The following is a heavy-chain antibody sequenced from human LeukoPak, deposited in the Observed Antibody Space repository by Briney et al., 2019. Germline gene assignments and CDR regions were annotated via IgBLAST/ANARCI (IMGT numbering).Heavy chain of an antibody. V-gene: IGHV3-74*01. J-gene: IGHJ4*02. D-gene: IGHD4-17*01. Sequence: TGGSLRLSCAASGFTFSSYWMHWVRQAPGKGLVWVSRINSDGSSTSYADSVKGRFTISRDNAKNTLYLQMNSLRAEDTAVYHCARMFSLYGDIDYWGQGTLVTVSS. CDR3: ARMFSLYGDIDY. CDR1: GFTFSSYW. CDR2: INSDGSST.